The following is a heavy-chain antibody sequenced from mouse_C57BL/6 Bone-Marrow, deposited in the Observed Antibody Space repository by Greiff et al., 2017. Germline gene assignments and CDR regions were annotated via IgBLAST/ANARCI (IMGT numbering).Heavy chain of an antibody. V-gene: IGHV5-2*01. J-gene: IGHJ3*01. Sequence: EVQRVESGGGLVQPGESLKLSCESNEYAFPSHDMPWVRKTPEKRLELVAAINSDGGSTYYPDTMERRFIISRDNTKKTLYLQMSSLRSEDTALYYGARVEGAWFAYWGQGTLVTVSA. CDR3: ARVEGAWFAY. CDR2: INSDGGST. CDR1: EYAFPSHD. D-gene: IGHD3-3*01.